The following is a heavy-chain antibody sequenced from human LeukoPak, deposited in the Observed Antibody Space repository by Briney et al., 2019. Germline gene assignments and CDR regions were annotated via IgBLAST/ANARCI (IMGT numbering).Heavy chain of an antibody. Sequence: PGGSLRLYCAASGFTFNTYAMAWVRQAPGKGLQCVSGITGNSGRTYYADSVKGRFTISRDNSKSTLYLQMNSLRAEDTAVYYCARRDYSDGTGYAPLFQHWGQGTLVTVSS. D-gene: IGHD3-22*01. CDR1: GFTFNTYA. CDR2: ITGNSGRT. V-gene: IGHV3-23*01. J-gene: IGHJ4*02. CDR3: ARRDYSDGTGYAPLFQH.